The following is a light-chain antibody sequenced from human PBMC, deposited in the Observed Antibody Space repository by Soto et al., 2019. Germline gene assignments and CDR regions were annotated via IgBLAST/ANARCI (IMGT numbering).Light chain of an antibody. Sequence: IQLTLSPSSLSESVGDSHTISCRASQGISTHLVWHQQKPGKAPKLLIYAASSWQSGIPARFSGSGSETDFTLTISSLQPEDFATYFCQQSYSTTLTFGRGTKVDIK. CDR3: QQSYSTTLT. CDR1: QGISTH. V-gene: IGKV1-39*01. J-gene: IGKJ1*01. CDR2: AAS.